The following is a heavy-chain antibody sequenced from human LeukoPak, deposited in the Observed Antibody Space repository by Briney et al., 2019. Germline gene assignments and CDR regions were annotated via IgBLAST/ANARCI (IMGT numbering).Heavy chain of an antibody. CDR1: GFTFSSYG. Sequence: GRSLRLSCAASGFTFSSYGMHWVRQAPGKGLEWVAVIWYDGSHKYYADSVKGRFTISRDNSKNTLHLQMNSLRAEDTAVYYCARDLLLWFGELSGDSDYWGQGTLVTVSS. CDR2: IWYDGSHK. D-gene: IGHD3-10*01. J-gene: IGHJ4*02. CDR3: ARDLLLWFGELSGDSDY. V-gene: IGHV3-33*01.